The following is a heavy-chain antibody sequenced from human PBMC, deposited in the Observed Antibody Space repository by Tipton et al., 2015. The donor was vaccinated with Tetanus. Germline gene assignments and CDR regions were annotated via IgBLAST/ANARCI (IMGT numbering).Heavy chain of an antibody. J-gene: IGHJ6*02. CDR1: GASFSGSY. D-gene: IGHD3-16*01. CDR3: ARSMITFGGLNAHLHAFDVWGQGTAVTVSSGMDV. Sequence: TLSLTCAVYGASFSGSYWTWIRQPPGKGLEWIGEINHTGSTNYNPSLKSRVTISVDTSRHQFSLKLSSVTAADTAMYFCARSMITFGGLNAHLHAFDVWGQGTAVTVSSGMDVWGQGTTVTVSS. CDR2: INHTGST. V-gene: IGHV4-34*01.